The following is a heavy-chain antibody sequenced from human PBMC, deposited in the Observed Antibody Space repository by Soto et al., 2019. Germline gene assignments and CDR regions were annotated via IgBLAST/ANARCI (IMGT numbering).Heavy chain of an antibody. D-gene: IGHD3-10*01. J-gene: IGHJ5*02. CDR3: ARVPGP. Sequence: QLQLQESGSGLVKPTQTLSLTCAVSGGSISSGGYSWRWIRQPPVKGLEWIGYIYHSGSTYYNPYLNSHGTKSVERSTNQSSLTLCSVTAAHTAGDYCARVPGPWGQGTLVTVSS. CDR1: GGSISSGGYS. V-gene: IGHV4-30-2*01. CDR2: IYHSGST.